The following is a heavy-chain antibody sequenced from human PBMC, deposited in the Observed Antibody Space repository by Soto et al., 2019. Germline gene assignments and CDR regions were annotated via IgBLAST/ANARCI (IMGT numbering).Heavy chain of an antibody. V-gene: IGHV3-21*01. CDR3: AREWDCSGGTCYVFDY. J-gene: IGHJ4*02. CDR1: GFTFSTYN. D-gene: IGHD2-15*01. Sequence: GASLRLSCAASGFTFSTYNMNWVRQAPGKGLEWVSSISYSGAHIYYADSVEGRFTISRDNARNSLYLQLKSLRAEDTAVYYCAREWDCSGGTCYVFDYWGLGTLVTVSS. CDR2: ISYSGAHI.